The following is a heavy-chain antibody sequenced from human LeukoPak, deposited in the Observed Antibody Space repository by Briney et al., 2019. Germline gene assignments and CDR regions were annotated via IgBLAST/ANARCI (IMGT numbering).Heavy chain of an antibody. V-gene: IGHV3-30*18. J-gene: IGHJ4*02. CDR2: ISYDGSNK. CDR3: AKDKGLAWELLRSYFDY. D-gene: IGHD1-26*01. Sequence: GGSLRLSCAASGFTFSSYGMHWVRQAPGKGLEWVAVISYDGSNKYYADSVKGRFTISRDNSKNTLYLQMNSLRAEDTAVYYCAKDKGLAWELLRSYFDYWGQGTLVTVSS. CDR1: GFTFSSYG.